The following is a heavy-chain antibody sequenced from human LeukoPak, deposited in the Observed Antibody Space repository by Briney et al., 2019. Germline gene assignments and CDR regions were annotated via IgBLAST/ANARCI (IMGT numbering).Heavy chain of an antibody. J-gene: IGHJ4*02. CDR1: GFNLSAYA. D-gene: IGHD6-6*01. V-gene: IGHV3-30*02. CDR3: AKDASSSSSLGD. CDR2: IRHDGSDK. Sequence: PGGSLRLSCVASGFNLSAYAMHWARQAPGKGLEWVSLIRHDGSDKYYADSVKGRFTISRDISKNTLNLQMNSLRAEDTAVYYGAKDASSSSSLGDWGQGTLVTVSS.